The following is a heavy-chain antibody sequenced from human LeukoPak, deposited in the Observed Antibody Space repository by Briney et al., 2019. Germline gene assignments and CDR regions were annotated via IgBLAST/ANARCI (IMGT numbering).Heavy chain of an antibody. CDR3: ARGWMGRDDY. D-gene: IGHD1-26*01. V-gene: IGHV3-74*01. Sequence: GGSLRLSCAASGITFSSYWMHWVRQAPGKGLVCVSRINSDGSSTSYVDSVKGRFTISRDNAKNTLYLQMNRLRAEDTAVYYCARGWMGRDDYWGQGTQVTVSS. CDR2: INSDGSST. CDR1: GITFSSYW. J-gene: IGHJ4*02.